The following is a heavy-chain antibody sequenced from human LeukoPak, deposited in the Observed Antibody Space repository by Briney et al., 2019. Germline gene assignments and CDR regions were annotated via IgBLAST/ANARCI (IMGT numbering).Heavy chain of an antibody. D-gene: IGHD2-2*03. Sequence: SETLSLTCAVYGGSFSGYYWSWIRQPPGKGLEWIGEINHSGSTNYSPSLKSRVTISVDTSKNQFSLKLSSVTAADTAVYYCAREVGWNSFDYWGQGTLVTVSS. J-gene: IGHJ4*02. CDR2: INHSGST. V-gene: IGHV4-34*01. CDR1: GGSFSGYY. CDR3: AREVGWNSFDY.